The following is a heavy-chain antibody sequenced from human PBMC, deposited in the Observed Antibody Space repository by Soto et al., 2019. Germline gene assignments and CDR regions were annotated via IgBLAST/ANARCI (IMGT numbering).Heavy chain of an antibody. Sequence: EVQLVESGGGLVQPGGSLRLSCAASGFTFSSYDMHWVRQATGKGLEWVSAIGTAGDTYYPGSVKGRFTISRENAKNSLYLHRNSLRDEDTAVYYCARLPTLLPKYYGMDVWGQGTTVTVSS. CDR2: IGTAGDT. D-gene: IGHD2-15*01. CDR1: GFTFSSYD. CDR3: ARLPTLLPKYYGMDV. V-gene: IGHV3-13*01. J-gene: IGHJ6*02.